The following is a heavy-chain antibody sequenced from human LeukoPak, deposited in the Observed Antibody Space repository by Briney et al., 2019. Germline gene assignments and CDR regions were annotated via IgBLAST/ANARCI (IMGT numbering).Heavy chain of an antibody. Sequence: SSETLSLTCTVSGGSISSYYWSWIRQPPGKGLEWIGYIYYSGSTNYNPSLKSRVTISVDTSKNKFSLKLSSVTAADTAVYYCARESYAKGIAVAGTGYYYYGMDVWGQGTTVTVSS. CDR1: GGSISSYY. CDR2: IYYSGST. CDR3: ARESYAKGIAVAGTGYYYYGMDV. V-gene: IGHV4-59*08. J-gene: IGHJ6*02. D-gene: IGHD6-19*01.